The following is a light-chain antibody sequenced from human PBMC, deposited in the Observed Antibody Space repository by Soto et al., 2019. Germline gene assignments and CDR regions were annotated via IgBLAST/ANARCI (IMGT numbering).Light chain of an antibody. Sequence: EIVLTQSPGTLSLSPGERATLSCRASQSVSSAYLAWYQQIPGQAPRLLIYGASSRATGIPDRFSGSGSGTDFTLTLSALEPEYCAVYYCQQSGSSFYTFGQGTKLEIK. CDR1: QSVSSAY. V-gene: IGKV3-20*01. J-gene: IGKJ2*01. CDR2: GAS. CDR3: QQSGSSFYT.